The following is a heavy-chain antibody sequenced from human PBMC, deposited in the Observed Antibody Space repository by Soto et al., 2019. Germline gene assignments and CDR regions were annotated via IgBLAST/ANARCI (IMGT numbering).Heavy chain of an antibody. V-gene: IGHV4-4*02. D-gene: IGHD6-13*01. CDR1: GGSISSSNW. J-gene: IGHJ6*02. Sequence: SETLSLTCAVSGGSISSSNWWSWVRQPPGKGLEWIGEIYHSGSTNYNPSLKSRVTISVDKSKNQFSLKLSSVTAADTAVYYCASIAAAGTDYYYGMDVWGQGTTVTAS. CDR2: IYHSGST. CDR3: ASIAAAGTDYYYGMDV.